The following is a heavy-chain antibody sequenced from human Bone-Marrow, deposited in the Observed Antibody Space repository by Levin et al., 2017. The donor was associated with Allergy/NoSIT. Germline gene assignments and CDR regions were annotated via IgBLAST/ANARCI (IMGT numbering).Heavy chain of an antibody. CDR1: ADTLSGYY. D-gene: IGHD4-23*01. CDR2: VYYSGST. J-gene: IGHJ4*02. CDR3: ARDRSGGNPSHFDF. V-gene: IGHV4-59*01. Sequence: SETLSLTCSVSADTLSGYYWSWIRQPPGKGLEWIGHVYYSGSTYYNPSLQSRVLISIDTSKNEFSLKVTSVTAADTAVYYCARDRSGGNPSHFDFWGQGTLVTVSS.